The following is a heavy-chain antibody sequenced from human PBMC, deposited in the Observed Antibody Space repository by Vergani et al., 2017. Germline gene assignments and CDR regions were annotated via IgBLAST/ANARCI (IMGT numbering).Heavy chain of an antibody. CDR1: GYTFSNYY. J-gene: IGHJ4*02. V-gene: IGHV1-46*03. CDR2: INPSGGHT. Sequence: QVQVVQSGAEVKKSGGSLKVSFKTSGYTFSNYYMHWVRQAPGQGLEWMGIINPSGGHTNYAQKFQGSGTITKDTSTRTVYMQLTSLRSEDTAIYYCARGDYGILTGYRYWGQGTLVTVSA. CDR3: ARGDYGILTGYRY. D-gene: IGHD3-9*01.